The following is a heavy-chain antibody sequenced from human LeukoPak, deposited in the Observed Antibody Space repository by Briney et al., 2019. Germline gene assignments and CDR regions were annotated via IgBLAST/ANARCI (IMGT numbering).Heavy chain of an antibody. V-gene: IGHV3-21*01. J-gene: IGHJ4*02. CDR3: ARDESRILDY. CDR1: GFTFSSYS. CDR2: ISSSSSYI. D-gene: IGHD2/OR15-2a*01. Sequence: GESLRLSCAASGFTFSSYSMNWVRQAPGKGLEWVSSISSSSSYIYYADSVKGRFTISRDNAKNSLYLQMNSLRAEDTAVYYCARDESRILDYWGQGTLVTVSS.